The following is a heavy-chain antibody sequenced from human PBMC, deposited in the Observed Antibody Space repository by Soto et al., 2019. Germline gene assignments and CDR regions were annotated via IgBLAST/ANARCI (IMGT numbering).Heavy chain of an antibody. V-gene: IGHV1-46*02. CDR3: ARGGHIAVVTASFDN. CDR1: GYTFNTYY. J-gene: IGHJ4*02. D-gene: IGHD2-21*02. CDR2: IHPSEGGT. Sequence: QVQLVQSGAEVRKPGASVKVSCRPSGYTFNTYYLHWLRQAPGQALEWMGVIHPSEGGTTYAQKFLGRVTVTRDTSTTTGFMELSSLRSDDTAVYYCARGGHIAVVTASFDNWGQGTLVTVSS.